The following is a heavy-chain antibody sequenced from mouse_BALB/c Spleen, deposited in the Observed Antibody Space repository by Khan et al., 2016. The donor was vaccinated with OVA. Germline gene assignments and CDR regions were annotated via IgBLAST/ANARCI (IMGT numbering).Heavy chain of an antibody. V-gene: IGHV14-3*02. D-gene: IGHD4-1*01. CDR3: VRDYWDVFAY. CDR2: IDPATGNT. Sequence: VQLKQSGAELVKPGASVKLSCTASGFNIKDTYIHWVKQRPEQGLEWIGRIDPATGNTKYDPKFQGKATITADTSSNTAYLQLSSLTSEDTAVYYCVRDYWDVFAYWGQGTLVTVSA. J-gene: IGHJ3*01. CDR1: GFNIKDTY.